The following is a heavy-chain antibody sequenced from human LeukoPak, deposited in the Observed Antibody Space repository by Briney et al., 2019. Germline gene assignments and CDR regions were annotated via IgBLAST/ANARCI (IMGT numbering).Heavy chain of an antibody. CDR2: ISSSSSTI. Sequence: GGSLRLSCAASGFTFSSYSMNWVRQAPGKGLEWVSYISSSSSTIYYADSVKGRFTISRDNAKNSLYLQMNSLRAEDMAVYYCAREEYSNYYYYYYMDVWGKGTTVTVSS. V-gene: IGHV3-48*04. D-gene: IGHD4-11*01. J-gene: IGHJ6*03. CDR1: GFTFSSYS. CDR3: AREEYSNYYYYYYMDV.